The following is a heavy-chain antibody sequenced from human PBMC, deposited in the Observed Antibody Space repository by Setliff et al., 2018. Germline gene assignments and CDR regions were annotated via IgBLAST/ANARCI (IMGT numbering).Heavy chain of an antibody. V-gene: IGHV1-8*02. CDR3: ARGDIVLMVYALDY. D-gene: IGHD2-8*01. Sequence: ASVKVSCKASGYTFTSYDINWVRQATGQGLEWMGWMNPNSGNTGYAQKFQGRVTMTRNTSISTAYMELSSLRSEGTAVYYCARGDIVLMVYALDYWGQGTLVTVSS. CDR2: MNPNSGNT. CDR1: GYTFTSYD. J-gene: IGHJ4*02.